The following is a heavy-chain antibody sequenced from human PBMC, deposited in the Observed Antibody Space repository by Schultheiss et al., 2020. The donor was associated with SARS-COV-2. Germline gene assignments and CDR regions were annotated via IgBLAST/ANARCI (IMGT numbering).Heavy chain of an antibody. CDR2: IYYSGST. J-gene: IGHJ5*02. D-gene: IGHD6-13*01. CDR3: AREYSGRNSSSWFNWFDP. V-gene: IGHV4-59*12. CDR1: GGSISSYY. Sequence: SETLSLTCTVSGGSISSYYWSWIRQPPGKGLEWIGYIYYSGSTNYNPSLKSRVTISVDTSKNQFSLKLSSVTAADTAVYYCAREYSGRNSSSWFNWFDPWGQGTLVTVSS.